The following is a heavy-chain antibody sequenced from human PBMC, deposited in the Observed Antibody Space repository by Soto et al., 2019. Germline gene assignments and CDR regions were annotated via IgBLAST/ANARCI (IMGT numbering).Heavy chain of an antibody. Sequence: SETLSLTCAVSGGSINSGGFSWNWIRQPPGKGLEWIGYVYHSGSSYYNPSLKGRVTISLDRSKNQFSLTLNSVTAADTAVYYCARDWGYCSSSSCREPAFDVWGQGTVVTVSS. D-gene: IGHD2-15*01. J-gene: IGHJ3*01. V-gene: IGHV4-30-2*01. CDR2: VYHSGSS. CDR3: ARDWGYCSSSSCREPAFDV. CDR1: GGSINSGGFS.